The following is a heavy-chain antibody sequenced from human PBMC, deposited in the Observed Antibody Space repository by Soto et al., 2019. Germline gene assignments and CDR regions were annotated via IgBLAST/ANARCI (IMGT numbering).Heavy chain of an antibody. CDR2: IGASCNIT. CDR1: GFSFTNFA. J-gene: IGHJ4*02. V-gene: IGHV3-23*01. CDR3: SKDDFSYRGDGYFDY. Sequence: SLSCAASGFSFTNFAMTWVRQAPEKGLEWVSGIGASCNITGYADSVKSRLSTSTDNSKNTLYLQLNSLRFEYTAKYYCSKDDFSYRGDGYFDYWGQGNLVTVSS. D-gene: IGHD2-21*02.